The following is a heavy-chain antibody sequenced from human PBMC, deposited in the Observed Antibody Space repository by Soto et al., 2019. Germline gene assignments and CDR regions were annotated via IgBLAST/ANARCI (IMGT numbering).Heavy chain of an antibody. CDR2: INHSGST. CDR3: AGGVWLGLYPPFDY. Sequence: QVQLQQWGAGLLKPSETLSLTCAVYGGSFSGYYWSWVRQPPWKGLEWIGEINHSGSTNYIPSLKSSVTLSVDTSKNQSSLKVSSVTAADTAVYYCAGGVWLGLYPPFDYWGQGTLVTASS. D-gene: IGHD5-12*01. J-gene: IGHJ4*02. CDR1: GGSFSGYY. V-gene: IGHV4-34*01.